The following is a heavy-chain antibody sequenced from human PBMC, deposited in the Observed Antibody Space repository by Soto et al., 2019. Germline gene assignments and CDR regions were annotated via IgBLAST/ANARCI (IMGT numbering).Heavy chain of an antibody. Sequence: QVQLQESGPGVVKPLGTLALTCTVSGGSISTNNWWMWVRQSPEKGLEWIGEIYHSGTTNYNPSFNSRVTMSVDKSNNQFSLMLTSVTAEDTAIHYCAREGGAGTYMGFDYWGQGTLVTVSS. D-gene: IGHD6-19*01. CDR2: IYHSGTT. CDR1: GGSISTNNW. CDR3: AREGGAGTYMGFDY. V-gene: IGHV4-4*02. J-gene: IGHJ4*02.